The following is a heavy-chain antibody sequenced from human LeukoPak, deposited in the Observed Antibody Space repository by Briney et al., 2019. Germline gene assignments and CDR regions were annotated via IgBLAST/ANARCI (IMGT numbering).Heavy chain of an antibody. CDR3: AREDEDAFDI. V-gene: IGHV3-48*03. CDR1: GFTFSSYE. CDR2: ISISGSLI. Sequence: GGSLRLSCAASGFTFSSYEMNWVRQAPGKGLEWVSYISISGSLIFYADSVRGRFTISRDNARNSLYLQMNSLRAEDTAVYYCAREDEDAFDIWGQGTMVTVSS. J-gene: IGHJ3*02.